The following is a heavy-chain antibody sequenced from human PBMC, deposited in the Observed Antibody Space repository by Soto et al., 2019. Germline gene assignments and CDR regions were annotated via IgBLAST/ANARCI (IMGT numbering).Heavy chain of an antibody. CDR1: GGPIKTYY. CDR3: ARENSPRSYDS. J-gene: IGHJ4*02. Sequence: SETLSLTCNVSGGPIKTYYWNWIRQPPGKGLECIGYIFDSGSTNYNPSLKSRVTFSLDTSKNQFSLRLSSVTAVDTAVYYCARENSPRSYDSWGQGTLVTVSS. D-gene: IGHD3-16*02. V-gene: IGHV4-59*01. CDR2: IFDSGST.